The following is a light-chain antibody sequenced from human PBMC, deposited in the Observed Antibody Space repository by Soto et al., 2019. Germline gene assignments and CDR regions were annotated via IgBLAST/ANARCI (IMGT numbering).Light chain of an antibody. CDR3: QKYGSSLWT. CDR1: QSVSSSH. Sequence: EIVLTQSPGTLSLSPGERATLSCRASQSVSSSHLAWYQQKPGQAPRLLIYGASSRATGIPDRFSGSGSGTDFTLTISRLEPDDFAVYYCQKYGSSLWTFGQGTKVEIK. V-gene: IGKV3-20*01. CDR2: GAS. J-gene: IGKJ1*01.